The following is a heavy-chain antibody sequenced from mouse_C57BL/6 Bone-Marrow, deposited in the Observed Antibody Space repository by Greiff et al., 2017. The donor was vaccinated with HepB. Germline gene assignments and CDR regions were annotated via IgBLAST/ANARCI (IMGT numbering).Heavy chain of an antibody. CDR1: GYAFSSSW. J-gene: IGHJ3*01. V-gene: IGHV1-82*01. CDR2: IYPGDGDT. CDR3: ARETHYYGSMFAY. Sequence: VKLVESGPELVKPGASVKISCKASGYAFSSSWMNWVKQRPGKGLEWIGRIYPGDGDTNYNGKFKGKATLTAEKSSSTAYMQLSSLTSEDSAVYFCARETHYYGSMFAYWGQGTLVTVSA. D-gene: IGHD1-1*01.